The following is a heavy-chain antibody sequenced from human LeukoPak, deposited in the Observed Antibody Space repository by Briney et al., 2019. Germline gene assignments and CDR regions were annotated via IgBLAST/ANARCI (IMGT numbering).Heavy chain of an antibody. CDR2: TYHGGTT. J-gene: IGHJ3*02. Sequence: SETLSPTCTVSGYSISSGYLWGWIRQPPGKGLEWIGSTYHGGTTYSNPSLKSRVIISEDTSKNQFSLKLSSVTAADTAVYYCARRNLNWAVRFGDAFDIWGQGTMVTVSS. D-gene: IGHD7-27*01. V-gene: IGHV4-38-2*02. CDR3: ARRNLNWAVRFGDAFDI. CDR1: GYSISSGYL.